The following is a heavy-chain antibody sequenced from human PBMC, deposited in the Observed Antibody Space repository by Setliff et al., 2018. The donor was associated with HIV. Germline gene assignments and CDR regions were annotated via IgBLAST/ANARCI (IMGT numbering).Heavy chain of an antibody. CDR3: ARHRVITGSFDY. CDR1: NGSISSHY. J-gene: IGHJ4*02. D-gene: IGHD3-10*01. CDR2: IYYSGST. V-gene: IGHV4-59*08. Sequence: PSETLSLTCTVSNGSISSHYWSWIRQPPGKGLEWIGYIYYSGSTNYNPSLKSRVTISVDTSKNQFPLKLNSVTAADTAVFYCARHRVITGSFDYWGQGTLVTVSS.